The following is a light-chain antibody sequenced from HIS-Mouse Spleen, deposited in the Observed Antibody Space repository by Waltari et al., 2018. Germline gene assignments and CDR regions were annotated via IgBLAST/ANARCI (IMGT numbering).Light chain of an antibody. Sequence: SYELTQPPSVSVSPGQTARITCSGDALPKKYAYWYQQKSGQAPVLVIYEDSKRPSGTPERFSGSSSVIMATWTISGAQVEDEADYYCYSTDSSGNHRVFGGGTKLTVL. CDR1: ALPKKY. CDR2: EDS. CDR3: YSTDSSGNHRV. V-gene: IGLV3-10*01. J-gene: IGLJ2*01.